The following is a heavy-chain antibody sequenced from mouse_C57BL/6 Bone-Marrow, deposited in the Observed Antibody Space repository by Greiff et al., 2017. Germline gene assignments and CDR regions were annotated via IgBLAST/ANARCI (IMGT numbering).Heavy chain of an antibody. D-gene: IGHD1-1*01. CDR1: GYTFTSYW. J-gene: IGHJ4*01. CDR2: IYPSDSET. CDR3: AREGLTTVVATNYYAMDY. V-gene: IGHV1-61*01. Sequence: QVQLQQPGAELVRPGSSVKLSCKASGYTFTSYWMDWVKQRPGQGLEWIGNIYPSDSETHYNQKFKDKATLTVDKSSSTAYMQLSSLTSEDSAVYYCAREGLTTVVATNYYAMDYWGQGTSVTVSS.